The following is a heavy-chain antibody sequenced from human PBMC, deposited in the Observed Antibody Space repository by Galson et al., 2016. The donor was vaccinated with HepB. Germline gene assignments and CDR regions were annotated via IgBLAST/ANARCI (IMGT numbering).Heavy chain of an antibody. CDR3: ARDTGSFGAMGY. CDR1: GFTFGSYE. D-gene: IGHD3-10*01. Sequence: SLRLSCAASGFTFGSYEMNWFRQAPGKRLEWLSYISSRGDAIYYADSAKGRFTISRDNAKNSLYLQMSSLRAEDTALYYCARDTGSFGAMGYWGQGTLVTVSS. CDR2: ISSRGDAI. V-gene: IGHV3-48*03. J-gene: IGHJ4*02.